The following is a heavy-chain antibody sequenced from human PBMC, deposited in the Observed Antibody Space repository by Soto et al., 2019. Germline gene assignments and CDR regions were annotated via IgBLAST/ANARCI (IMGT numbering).Heavy chain of an antibody. D-gene: IGHD6-6*01. V-gene: IGHV3-9*01. CDR2: ISWNSGSI. CDR3: AKDIASLAARFDD. Sequence: QPGGSLRLSCAASGFTFDDYAMHWVRQAQGKGLEWVSGISWNSGSIDYADSVKGRFTISRDNAKNSLYLQMNSLRAEDTALYFCAKDIASLAARFDDWGQGTLVTVSS. CDR1: GFTFDDYA. J-gene: IGHJ4*02.